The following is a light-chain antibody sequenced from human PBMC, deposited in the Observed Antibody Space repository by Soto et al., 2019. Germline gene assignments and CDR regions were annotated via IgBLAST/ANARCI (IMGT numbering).Light chain of an antibody. V-gene: IGKV3-20*01. CDR2: GAS. Sequence: EVVLTQSPGTLSLSPGERATLSCRASQSVSSGTYLAWYQQKPGQAPTLLIYGASTRAAGIPDRFSGSGSGTDVTLTITRLEPEDFAVYYCQQYGASPLTFGGGTRVE. CDR1: QSVSSGTY. J-gene: IGKJ4*01. CDR3: QQYGASPLT.